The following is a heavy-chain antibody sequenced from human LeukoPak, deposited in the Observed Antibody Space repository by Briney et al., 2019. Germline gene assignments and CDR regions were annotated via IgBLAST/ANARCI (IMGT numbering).Heavy chain of an antibody. Sequence: SVKVSCKASGGTFSSYAISWVRQAPGQGLEWMGGIIPIFGTANYAQKFQGRVTITADESTSTAYMELSSLRSEDTAVYYCALRPISPSTVTDYFDYWGQGTLVTASS. V-gene: IGHV1-69*01. CDR3: ALRPISPSTVTDYFDY. CDR2: IIPIFGTA. J-gene: IGHJ4*02. CDR1: GGTFSSYA. D-gene: IGHD4-17*01.